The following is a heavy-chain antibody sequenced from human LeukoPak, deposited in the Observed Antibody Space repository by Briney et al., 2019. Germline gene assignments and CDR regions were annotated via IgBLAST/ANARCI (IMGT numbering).Heavy chain of an antibody. CDR3: ARDGSGSYEREYDY. D-gene: IGHD1-26*01. CDR1: GFTFSSYA. J-gene: IGHJ4*02. CDR2: IRSNGGST. Sequence: GGSLRLSCAASGFTFSSYAMHWVRQAPGKGLEYVSDIRSNGGSTYYANSVKGRFTISRDNSKNTLYLQMGSLRAEDMAVYYCARDGSGSYEREYDYWGQGTLVTVSS. V-gene: IGHV3-64*01.